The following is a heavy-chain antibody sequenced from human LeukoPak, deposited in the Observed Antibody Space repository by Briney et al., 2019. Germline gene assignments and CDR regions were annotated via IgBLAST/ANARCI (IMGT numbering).Heavy chain of an antibody. Sequence: PGGSLRLSCAASGFTFSRYDLSWVRQAPGKGLECVSTISRTVTTTYYADSVKGRFTVSRDNAKNTLYLQMNFLRADDTAVYYCPRDWAWGGFDFWGQGALVTVSS. CDR1: GFTFSRYD. V-gene: IGHV3-23*01. J-gene: IGHJ4*02. D-gene: IGHD3-16*01. CDR3: PRDWAWGGFDF. CDR2: ISRTVTTT.